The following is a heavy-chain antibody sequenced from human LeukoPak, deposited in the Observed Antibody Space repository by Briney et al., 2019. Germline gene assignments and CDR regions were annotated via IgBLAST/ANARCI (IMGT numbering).Heavy chain of an antibody. CDR1: GFTFNRNA. V-gene: IGHV3-23*01. D-gene: IGHD6-19*01. J-gene: IGHJ4*02. CDR2: IGGSGDKT. Sequence: QAGGSLRLSCAASGFTFNRNAISWVRQAPGKGLEWVSTIGGSGDKTFYADSVKGRFTISRDNCKNMVHLQMNSLTGEDTALYYCVRRGDASSGWGDHDFWGQGALVTVSS. CDR3: VRRGDASSGWGDHDF.